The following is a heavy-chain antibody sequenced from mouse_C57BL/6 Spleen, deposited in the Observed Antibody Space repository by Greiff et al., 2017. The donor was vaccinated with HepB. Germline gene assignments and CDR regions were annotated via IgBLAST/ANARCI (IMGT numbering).Heavy chain of an antibody. CDR1: GYAFSSYW. J-gene: IGHJ4*01. CDR3: ARVGLLLRQGHDDYAMDY. V-gene: IGHV1-80*01. Sequence: VQLQQSGAELVKPGASVKISCKASGYAFSSYWMNWVKQRPGKGLEWIGQIYPGDGDTNYNGKFKGKATLTADKSSSTVYMQLSSLTSEDSAVYFGARVGLLLRQGHDDYAMDYWGQGTSVTVSS. CDR2: IYPGDGDT. D-gene: IGHD1-1*01.